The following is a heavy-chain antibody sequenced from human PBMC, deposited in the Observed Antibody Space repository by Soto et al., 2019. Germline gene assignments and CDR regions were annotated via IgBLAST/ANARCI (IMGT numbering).Heavy chain of an antibody. V-gene: IGHV3-30*18. Sequence: GGSLRLSCAASGFTFSSYGMHWVRQAPGKGLEWVAVISYDGSNKYYADSVKGRFTISRDNSKNTLYLQMNSLRAEDTAVYYCAKDSGGYSGYDYVPDYWGQGTLVTVSS. CDR2: ISYDGSNK. D-gene: IGHD5-12*01. J-gene: IGHJ4*02. CDR1: GFTFSSYG. CDR3: AKDSGGYSGYDYVPDY.